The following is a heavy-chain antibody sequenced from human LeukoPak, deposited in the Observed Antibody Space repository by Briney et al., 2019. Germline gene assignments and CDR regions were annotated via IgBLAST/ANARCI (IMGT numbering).Heavy chain of an antibody. CDR3: AGGSGHVQDAFEI. D-gene: IGHD2-15*01. Sequence: SETLSFTCGVSGGSFSSYYWTWIRQPPGKGLEWLGEINHSGNTNYNSSLKSRLSISVDTSTKQFSLELGSVTAADTALYFCAGGSGHVQDAFEIWGQGTMVTVSS. CDR2: INHSGNT. J-gene: IGHJ3*02. V-gene: IGHV4-34*01. CDR1: GGSFSSYY.